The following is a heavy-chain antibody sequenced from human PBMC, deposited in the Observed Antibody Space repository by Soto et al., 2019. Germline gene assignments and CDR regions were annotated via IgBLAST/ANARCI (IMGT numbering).Heavy chain of an antibody. CDR3: VKDGGYCSSSTCYAPRNHYFDS. D-gene: IGHD2-2*01. V-gene: IGHV3-21*04. CDR1: GFTFSSYS. Sequence: PXGSLRLSCAASGFTFSSYSMNWVRQAPGKGLEWVSSISSSSSYIYYADSVKGRFTISRDNAKNSLYLQMNSLRAGDTAVYYCVKDGGYCSSSTCYAPRNHYFDSWGQGTLVTVSS. J-gene: IGHJ4*02. CDR2: ISSSSSYI.